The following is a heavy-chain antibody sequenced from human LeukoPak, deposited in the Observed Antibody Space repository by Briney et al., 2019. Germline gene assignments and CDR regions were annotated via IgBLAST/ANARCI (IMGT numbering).Heavy chain of an antibody. Sequence: GGSLRLSCAASGLTFSSYLMSWVRQAPGKGLQWVANIKQDGSEKHYVDSVKGRFTISRDNAKNSLYLQMNSLSAEDTAVYYCARERYGHDFDYWGQGTLVTVSS. CDR1: GLTFSSYL. J-gene: IGHJ4*02. V-gene: IGHV3-7*05. D-gene: IGHD5-18*01. CDR2: IKQDGSEK. CDR3: ARERYGHDFDY.